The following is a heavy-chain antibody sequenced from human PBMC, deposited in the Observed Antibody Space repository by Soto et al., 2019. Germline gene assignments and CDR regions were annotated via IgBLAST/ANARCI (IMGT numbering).Heavy chain of an antibody. CDR2: IWYDGSNS. CDR1: RFTFSNHG. J-gene: IGHJ4*02. V-gene: IGHV3-33*01. CDR3: ARDISARRLDY. Sequence: GSLRLSCAASRFTFSNHGMHWVRQAPGKGLEWVAVIWYDGSNSYYAESVKGRFTISRDNSKNTVYLQMNDLRAEDTAIYYCARDISARRLDYWGQGTPVTVSS. D-gene: IGHD6-6*01.